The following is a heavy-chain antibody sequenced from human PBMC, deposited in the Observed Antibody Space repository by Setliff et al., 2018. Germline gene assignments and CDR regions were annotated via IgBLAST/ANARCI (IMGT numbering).Heavy chain of an antibody. V-gene: IGHV3-23*03. Sequence: PGESLKISCAASGFTFSTYAMSWVRQAPGKGLEWVSTIYSGDRNTFYRDSVRGRFTVSRDNSKNMLFLQMNSLRPDDTAVYYCAKEMAEVLMTGLDFWGQGALVTVSS. J-gene: IGHJ4*02. D-gene: IGHD3-16*01. CDR3: AKEMAEVLMTGLDF. CDR1: GFTFSTYA. CDR2: IYSGDRNT.